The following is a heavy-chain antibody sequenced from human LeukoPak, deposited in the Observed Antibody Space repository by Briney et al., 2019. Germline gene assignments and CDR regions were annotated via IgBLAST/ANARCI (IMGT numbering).Heavy chain of an antibody. V-gene: IGHV4-39*07. CDR1: GGSISSSSYY. J-gene: IGHJ3*02. CDR3: ARDAPPYSSGWYEGDAFDI. Sequence: SETLSLTCTVSGGSISSSSYYWGWIRQPPGKGLEWIGSIYYSGSTYYNPSLKSRVTISVDTSKNQFSLKLSSVTAADTAVYYCARDAPPYSSGWYEGDAFDIWGQGTMVTVSS. D-gene: IGHD6-19*01. CDR2: IYYSGST.